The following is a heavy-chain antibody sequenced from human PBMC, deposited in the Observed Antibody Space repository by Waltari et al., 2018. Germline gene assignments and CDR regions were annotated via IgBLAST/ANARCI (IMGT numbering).Heavy chain of an antibody. V-gene: IGHV4-4*07. D-gene: IGHD2-2*01. CDR2: IRTSGVT. J-gene: IGHJ3*01. CDR3: ARNQNGAFDV. CDR1: GVSISSHF. Sequence: QVQLQESGPGLVKPSETLSLTCTVSGVSISSHFWTWFRQPAGKGLEWVGRIRTSGVTDYSPSLKSRVTMSVDTSKNQFSLRLSSVTAADTAVYYCARNQNGAFDVWGQGTRVTVSS.